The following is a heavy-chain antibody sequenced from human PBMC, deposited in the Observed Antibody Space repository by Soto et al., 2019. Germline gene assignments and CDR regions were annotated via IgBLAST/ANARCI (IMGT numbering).Heavy chain of an antibody. CDR3: ARDVSSDTTGFRGYDL. CDR2: FIPIFVSA. D-gene: IGHD3-10*01. J-gene: IGHJ4*02. V-gene: IGHV1-69*01. Sequence: QLHLVQSGAEVKKAGSSVKVSCKASGGTVSSYAITWVRQAPGKGLEWMGVFIPIFVSAHYAPKFQGRITITADESTSTAYMELSGLTSEDTAICYCARDVSSDTTGFRGYDLWGQGTQVTVSS. CDR1: GGTVSSYA.